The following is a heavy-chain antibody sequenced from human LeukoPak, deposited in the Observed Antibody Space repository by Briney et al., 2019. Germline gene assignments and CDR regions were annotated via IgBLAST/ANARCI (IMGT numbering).Heavy chain of an antibody. Sequence: GGSLRLSCAASGFTVSSNYMSWVRQAPGKGLEWVSVIYSGGSTYYADSVKGRFTISRDNSKNTQYLQMNSLRAEDTAVYYCARARAAAGIGGLVGYYYYGMDVWGKGTTVTVSS. V-gene: IGHV3-53*01. J-gene: IGHJ6*04. CDR3: ARARAAAGIGGLVGYYYYGMDV. CDR1: GFTVSSNY. CDR2: IYSGGST. D-gene: IGHD6-13*01.